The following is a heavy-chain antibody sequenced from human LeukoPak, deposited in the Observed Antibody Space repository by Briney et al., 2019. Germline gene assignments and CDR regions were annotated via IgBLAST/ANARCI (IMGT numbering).Heavy chain of an antibody. CDR1: GHTFSGYR. J-gene: IGHJ4*02. CDR2: VNPNSGDT. D-gene: IGHD2-21*02. Sequence: AASVKVSCKASGHTFSGYRLHWVRQAHGQGLEWMGWVNPNSGDTNYHQNFQGRVTMTRDTSISTVYMELNRLTSDDTAVYYCARENWYSDYWGQGTLVTVSS. CDR3: ARENWYSDY. V-gene: IGHV1-2*02.